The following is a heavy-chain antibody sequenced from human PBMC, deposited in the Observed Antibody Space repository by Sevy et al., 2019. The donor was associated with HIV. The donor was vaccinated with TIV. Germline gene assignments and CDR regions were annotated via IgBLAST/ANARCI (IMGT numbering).Heavy chain of an antibody. J-gene: IGHJ4*02. Sequence: GGSLRLSCAASGFTFSSYSMNWVRQAPGKGLEWVSSISSSSSYIYYADSVKGRFTISRDNAKNSLYLQMNSLRAEDKAVYYCARDLDYGDFAFDYWGQGTLVTVSS. CDR2: ISSSSSYI. CDR1: GFTFSSYS. D-gene: IGHD4-17*01. V-gene: IGHV3-21*01. CDR3: ARDLDYGDFAFDY.